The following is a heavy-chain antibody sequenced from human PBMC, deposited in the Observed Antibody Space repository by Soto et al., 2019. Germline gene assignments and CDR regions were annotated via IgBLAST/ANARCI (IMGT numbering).Heavy chain of an antibody. J-gene: IGHJ4*02. CDR2: IKSKTDGGTT. V-gene: IGHV3-15*07. CDR3: TVDSGYDSFDY. Sequence: PGGSLRLSCAASGFTFSNAWMNWVRQAPGKGLEWVGRIKSKTDGGTTDYAAPVKGRFTISGDDSKNTLYLQMNSLKTEDTAVYYCTVDSGYDSFDYWGQGTLVTVSS. CDR1: GFTFSNAW. D-gene: IGHD5-12*01.